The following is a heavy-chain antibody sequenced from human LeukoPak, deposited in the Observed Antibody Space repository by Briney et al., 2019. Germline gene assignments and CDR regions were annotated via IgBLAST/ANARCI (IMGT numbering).Heavy chain of an antibody. CDR2: INQSGST. J-gene: IGHJ6*03. Sequence: SETLSLTCAVYGGSFSGYYWSWIRQPPGKGLEWIGEINQSGSTNYNPSLKSRVTISVDTSKNQFSLKLSSVTAADTAVYYCARGAPYYYYYMDVWGKGPTVTVSS. CDR1: GGSFSGYY. V-gene: IGHV4-34*01. CDR3: ARGAPYYYYYMDV.